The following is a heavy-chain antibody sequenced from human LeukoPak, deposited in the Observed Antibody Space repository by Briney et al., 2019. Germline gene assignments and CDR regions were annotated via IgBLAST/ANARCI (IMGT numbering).Heavy chain of an antibody. J-gene: IGHJ4*02. D-gene: IGHD4-11*01. CDR2: VSVEGIGR. CDR3: ATVTKVDFDY. Sequence: GGALILSCSASGCTFSSYTFYWFRQAPGKGLEWVASVSVEGIGRYFPGSVEGRFAISRDDSKKSVFLQMGNVRPEDTALYFCATVTKVDFDYWGQGTLVTVSS. CDR1: GCTFSSYT. V-gene: IGHV3-30*09.